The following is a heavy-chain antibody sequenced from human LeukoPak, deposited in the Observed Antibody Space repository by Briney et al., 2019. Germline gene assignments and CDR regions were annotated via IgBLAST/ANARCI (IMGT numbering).Heavy chain of an antibody. D-gene: IGHD6-19*01. V-gene: IGHV1-46*01. CDR3: ARAASEWLVQGY. J-gene: IGHJ4*02. Sequence: ASVKVSCKASGYTFTSYGISWVRQAPGQGLEWMEIINPSGGSTSYAQKFQGRVTMTRDTSTSTVYMELSSLRSEDTAVYYCARAASEWLVQGYWGQGALVTVSS. CDR1: GYTFTSYG. CDR2: INPSGGST.